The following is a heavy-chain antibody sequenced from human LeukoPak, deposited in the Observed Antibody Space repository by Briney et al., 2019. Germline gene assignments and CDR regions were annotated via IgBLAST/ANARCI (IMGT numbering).Heavy chain of an antibody. V-gene: IGHV4-59*05. D-gene: IGHD2-15*01. J-gene: IGHJ6*02. CDR1: GGSISSYY. CDR3: AGIVVVAATPSDGMDV. CDR2: IYYSGST. Sequence: PSETLSLTCTVSGGSISSYYWSWIRQPPGKGLEWIGSIYYSGSTYYNPSLKSRVTISVDTSKNQFSLKLSSVTAADTAVYYCAGIVVVAATPSDGMDVWGQGTTVTVSS.